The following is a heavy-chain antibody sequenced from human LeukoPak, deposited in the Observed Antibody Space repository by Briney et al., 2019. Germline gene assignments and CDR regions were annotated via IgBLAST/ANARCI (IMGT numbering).Heavy chain of an antibody. Sequence: GASVKVSCKASGYTFTSYGISWVRQAPGQGLEWMGGIIPIFGTANYAQKFQGRVTITADESTSTAYMELSSLRSEDTAVYYCASTPGVPAAMGLSYWGQGTLVTVSS. D-gene: IGHD2-2*01. CDR1: GYTFTSYG. CDR3: ASTPGVPAAMGLSY. V-gene: IGHV1-69*13. CDR2: IIPIFGTA. J-gene: IGHJ4*02.